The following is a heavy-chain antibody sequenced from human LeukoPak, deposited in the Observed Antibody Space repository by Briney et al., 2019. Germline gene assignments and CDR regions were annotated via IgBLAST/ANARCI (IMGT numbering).Heavy chain of an antibody. CDR3: SRNGLVDFDY. CDR2: IRRRAYGGAA. J-gene: IGHJ4*02. CDR1: GFAFDDFA. Sequence: GGSLRLSCTTSGFAFDDFAMSWVRQPAGKGLEWVGSIRRRAYGGAAEYAASVKGRFIISRDDSKGIAYLQMNSLKTEDTAVYYCSRNGLVDFDYWGQGSRVIVSP. V-gene: IGHV3-49*04.